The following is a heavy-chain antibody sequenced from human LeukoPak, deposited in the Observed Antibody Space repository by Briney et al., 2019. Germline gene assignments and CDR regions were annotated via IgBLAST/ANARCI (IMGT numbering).Heavy chain of an antibody. J-gene: IGHJ2*01. Sequence: ASVKVSCKASGYTFTSYDINWVRQATGQGLEWMGWMNPNSGNTGYAQKFQGRVTMTRNTSISTAYMELSSLRSEDTAVYYCAKDGGRAPGGGIGSVLPIDLDWYFDLWGRGTLVTVSS. V-gene: IGHV1-8*01. CDR2: MNPNSGNT. CDR3: AKDGGRAPGGGIGSVLPIDLDWYFDL. D-gene: IGHD3-16*01. CDR1: GYTFTSYD.